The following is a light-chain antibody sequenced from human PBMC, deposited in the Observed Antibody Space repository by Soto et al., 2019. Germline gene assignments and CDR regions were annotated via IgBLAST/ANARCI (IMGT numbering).Light chain of an antibody. V-gene: IGLV2-14*01. CDR3: SSYTRSSTLV. CDR2: EVS. J-gene: IGLJ2*01. Sequence: QSALTQPASVSGSPGQSITLSCTGTSSDIGGYNYVSWYQHHPGKAPKLMIYEVSNRPSGVSNRFSGSKSGNTASLTISGLQAEDEADYYCSSYTRSSTLVFGGGTKVTVL. CDR1: SSDIGGYNY.